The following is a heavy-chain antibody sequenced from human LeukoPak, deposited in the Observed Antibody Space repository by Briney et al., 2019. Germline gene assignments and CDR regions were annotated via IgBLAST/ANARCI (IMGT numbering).Heavy chain of an antibody. CDR1: GGSISSYY. Sequence: SETLSLTCTVSGGSISSYYWSWIRQPPGKGLEWIGYIYYSGSTNYNPSLKSRVTISVDTSKNQFSLKLSSVTAADTAVYYCARDHSSGLAYWGQGTLVTVSS. V-gene: IGHV4-59*01. CDR2: IYYSGST. CDR3: ARDHSSGLAY. D-gene: IGHD6-19*01. J-gene: IGHJ4*02.